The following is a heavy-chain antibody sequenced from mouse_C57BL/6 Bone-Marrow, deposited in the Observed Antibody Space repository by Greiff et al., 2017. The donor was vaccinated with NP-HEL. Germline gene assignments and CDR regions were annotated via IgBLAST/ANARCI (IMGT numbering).Heavy chain of an antibody. D-gene: IGHD1-1*01. J-gene: IGHJ4*01. V-gene: IGHV10-1*01. CDR3: VSGFITTAYYYATDY. CDR2: IRSKSNNYAT. CDR1: GFSFNTYA. Sequence: DVQLQESGGGLVQPKGSLKLSCAASGFSFNTYAMNWVRQAPGKGLEWVARIRSKSNNYATYYADSVKDRFTISRDDSESMLYLQMNNLKTEDTAMYYCVSGFITTAYYYATDYWGQGTSVTVSS.